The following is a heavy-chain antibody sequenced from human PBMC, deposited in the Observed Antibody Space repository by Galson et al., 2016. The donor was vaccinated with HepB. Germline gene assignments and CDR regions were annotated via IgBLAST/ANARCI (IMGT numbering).Heavy chain of an antibody. Sequence: SETLSLTCTVYGGSFSDYSWSWIRQPPGKGLEWIGEINNGGSTNHNPSLKSLVTISVDTSKKQFSLNLSYVTAADTAVYYCASYYGSGSYSLDYWGQGTLVTVSS. J-gene: IGHJ4*02. CDR2: INNGGST. CDR3: ASYYGSGSYSLDY. CDR1: GGSFSDYS. V-gene: IGHV4-34*01. D-gene: IGHD3-10*01.